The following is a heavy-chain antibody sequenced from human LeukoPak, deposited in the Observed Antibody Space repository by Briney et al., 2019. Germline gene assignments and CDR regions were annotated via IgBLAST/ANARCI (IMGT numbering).Heavy chain of an antibody. CDR1: GFTFSTYW. CDR2: IKEDASAK. D-gene: IGHD1-26*01. CDR3: ARDVRGSLDY. Sequence: GRSLRLSCAASGFTFSTYWMAWVRQAPGKGLEWVANIKEDASAKHQADSVKGRFTIFRDNAQNSVYLQMSSLRGEDTAVYYCARDVRGSLDYWGQGTLVTVSS. V-gene: IGHV3-7*01. J-gene: IGHJ4*02.